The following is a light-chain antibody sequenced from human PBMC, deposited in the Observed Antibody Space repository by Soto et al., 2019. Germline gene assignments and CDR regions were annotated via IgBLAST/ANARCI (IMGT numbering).Light chain of an antibody. CDR2: AAS. J-gene: IGKJ2*01. CDR3: QQSYGAPPYT. Sequence: DIQMTQTPPSLSASIGDRVTITCRASQSISNYLNWYQQKPGKAPNLLIYAASILQSGVPSRFSGSGSGTDFTLTISSLQPEDFATYYCQQSYGAPPYTFGQGTKLEI. V-gene: IGKV1-39*01. CDR1: QSISNY.